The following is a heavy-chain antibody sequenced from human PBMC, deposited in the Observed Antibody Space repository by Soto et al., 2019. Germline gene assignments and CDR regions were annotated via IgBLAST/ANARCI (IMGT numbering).Heavy chain of an antibody. CDR3: ARDPVLRFLEWLSTTDYYYYGMDV. J-gene: IGHJ6*02. D-gene: IGHD3-3*01. CDR2: TYYRSKWYN. Sequence: SQTLSLTCAISGDSVSSNSAAWNWIRQSPSRGLEWLGRTYYRSKWYNDYAVSVKSRITINPDTSKNQFSLQLNSVTPEDTAVYYCARDPVLRFLEWLSTTDYYYYGMDVWGQGTTVTVSS. CDR1: GDSVSSNSAA. V-gene: IGHV6-1*01.